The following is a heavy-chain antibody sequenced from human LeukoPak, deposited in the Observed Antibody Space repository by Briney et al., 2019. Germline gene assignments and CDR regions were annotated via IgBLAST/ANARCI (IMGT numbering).Heavy chain of an antibody. CDR2: INSDGSST. CDR3: ARDGRVVVVASV. CDR1: GFTFSSYW. J-gene: IGHJ4*02. Sequence: GGSLRLSCAASGFTFSSYWMHWVRQAPGKGLVWVSRINSDGSSTSYADSVKGRFTISRDNAKNSLYLQMNSLRVDDTAVYYCARDGRVVVVASVWGQGTLVTVSS. V-gene: IGHV3-74*01. D-gene: IGHD3-22*01.